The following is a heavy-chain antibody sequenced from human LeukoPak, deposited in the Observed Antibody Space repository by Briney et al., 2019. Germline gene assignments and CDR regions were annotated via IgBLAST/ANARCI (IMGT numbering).Heavy chain of an antibody. CDR2: ISYDGSNK. D-gene: IGHD2-2*01. J-gene: IGHJ3*01. Sequence: GGSLRLSCAASGFTFSSYAMHWVRQAPGKGLEWVAVISYDGSNKYYADSVKGRFTISRDNAKNSLYLQMNSLRAEDTAVYYCARDSAKLGYCSSTSCYPDVWGQGTMVTVSS. CDR1: GFTFSSYA. V-gene: IGHV3-30-3*01. CDR3: ARDSAKLGYCSSTSCYPDV.